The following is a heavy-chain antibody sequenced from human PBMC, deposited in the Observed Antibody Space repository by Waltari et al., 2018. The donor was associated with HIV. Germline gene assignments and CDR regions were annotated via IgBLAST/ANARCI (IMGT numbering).Heavy chain of an antibody. D-gene: IGHD2-21*01. CDR2: VKGGGREG. Sequence: QLMQSGGGRVRRGGSLRLSCVASGFALNDHWVTWVRQAPGAGTEWGVRVKGGGREGQYVESVDGRFTISREHANHSVPPDMTNMGAPDTSIYFCARESGWRYSVFFDVWGGGSLVTVSS. V-gene: IGHV3-7*01. CDR1: GFALNDHW. CDR3: ARESGWRYSVFFDV. J-gene: IGHJ4*02.